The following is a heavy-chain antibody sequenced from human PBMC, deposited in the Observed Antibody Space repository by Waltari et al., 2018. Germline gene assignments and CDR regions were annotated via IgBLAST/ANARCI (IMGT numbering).Heavy chain of an antibody. Sequence: EVQLVESGGGLVQPGGSLRLSCAASGFTFSSYWMSWVRQAPGKGLEWVANIKQDGSEKYYVDSVKGRFTISRDNAKNSLYLQMNSLRAEDTAVYYCARDINSWYFYYFDYWGQGTLVTVSS. CDR2: IKQDGSEK. J-gene: IGHJ4*02. V-gene: IGHV3-7*04. D-gene: IGHD6-13*01. CDR3: ARDINSWYFYYFDY. CDR1: GFTFSSYW.